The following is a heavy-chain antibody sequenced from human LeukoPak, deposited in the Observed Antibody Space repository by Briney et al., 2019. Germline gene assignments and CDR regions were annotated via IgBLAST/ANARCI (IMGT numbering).Heavy chain of an antibody. J-gene: IGHJ4*02. Sequence: SGGSLRLSCTFSGLTFRSYWMNWVRQAPGKGLEWVANINPGGNEIRSVDSVKGRSIISRDNAKNSLDLQMGSLRVEDTAVYYCMCWGTDNHWGQGILVTVSS. CDR2: INPGGNEI. CDR1: GLTFRSYW. V-gene: IGHV3-7*01. D-gene: IGHD7-27*01. CDR3: MCWGTDNH.